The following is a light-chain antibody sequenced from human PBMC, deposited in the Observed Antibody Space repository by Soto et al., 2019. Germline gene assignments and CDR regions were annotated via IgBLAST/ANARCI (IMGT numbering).Light chain of an antibody. CDR3: LQSNNFPWT. CDR1: QSFSSW. Sequence: DIQMTQFPSSVSASVGDRVIITCRASQSFSSWLAWYQQKPGKAPKLLISAASTLQTGVPSRFSGSGSGTDFTLTISSLQPEDFATYYCLQSNNFPWTFGQGTRVDIK. V-gene: IGKV1-12*01. CDR2: AAS. J-gene: IGKJ1*01.